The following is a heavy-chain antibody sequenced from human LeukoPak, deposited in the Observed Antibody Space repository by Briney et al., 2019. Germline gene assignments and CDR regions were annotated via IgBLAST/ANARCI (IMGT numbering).Heavy chain of an antibody. J-gene: IGHJ5*02. CDR2: IYTSGST. Sequence: SETLSLTCAVSGYSISSGYYWSWIRQPAGKGLEWIGRIYTSGSTNYNPSLKSRVTISVDTSKNQFSLKLSSVTAADTAVYYCARAHVGDVVVLTWGQGTLVTVSS. V-gene: IGHV4-61*02. D-gene: IGHD3-16*01. CDR1: GYSISSGYY. CDR3: ARAHVGDVVVLT.